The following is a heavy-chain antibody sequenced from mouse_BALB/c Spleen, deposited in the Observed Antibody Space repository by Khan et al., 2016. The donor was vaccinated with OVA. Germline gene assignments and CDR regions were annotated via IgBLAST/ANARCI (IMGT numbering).Heavy chain of an antibody. J-gene: IGHJ4*01. CDR3: AGGGAVYYRNDGGAMEY. Sequence: QIQLVQSGPELKKPGETVRISCKASGYTFTTAGIQWVQKMPGKGLKWIGWINTHSGVPKYAEDFKGRFAFSLEISVSTAYLQITNLKNEDKATYFWAGGGAVYYRNDGGAMEYWGQGTSVTVSS. D-gene: IGHD2-14*01. V-gene: IGHV9-4*02. CDR1: GYTFTTAG. CDR2: INTHSGVP.